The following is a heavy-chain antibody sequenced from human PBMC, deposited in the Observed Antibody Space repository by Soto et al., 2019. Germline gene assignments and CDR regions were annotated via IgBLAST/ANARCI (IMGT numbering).Heavy chain of an antibody. D-gene: IGHD5-18*01. CDR1: GYTFTSYG. J-gene: IGHJ4*02. V-gene: IGHV1-18*01. CDR2: ISANNGST. Sequence: ASVKVSCKASGYTFTSYGISWVRQAPGQGLEWMGWISANNGSTNYAQKFQGWVTMTRDTSISTAYMELSRLRSDDTAVYYCARVRFGYSYGAFDYWGQGTLVTVSS. CDR3: ARVRFGYSYGAFDY.